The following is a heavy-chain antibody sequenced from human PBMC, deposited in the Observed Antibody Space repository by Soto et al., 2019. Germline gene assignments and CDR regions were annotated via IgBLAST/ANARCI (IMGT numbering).Heavy chain of an antibody. CDR1: GFTFSSYA. V-gene: IGHV3-30-3*01. CDR3: VKDGNVYTSGWYAPSLDY. Sequence: PGGSLRLSCAASGFTFSSYAMHWVRQAPGKGLEWVAVISYDGSNKYYADSVKGRFTISRDNSKNTLWLQMNSLRADDTGVYYCVKDGNVYTSGWYAPSLDYWGQGTLVTVSS. D-gene: IGHD6-19*01. J-gene: IGHJ4*02. CDR2: ISYDGSNK.